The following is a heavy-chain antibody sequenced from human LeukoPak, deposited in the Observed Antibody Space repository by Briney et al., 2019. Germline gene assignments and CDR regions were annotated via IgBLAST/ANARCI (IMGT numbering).Heavy chain of an antibody. CDR3: ARGLGDCSSTSCYRYYFDY. D-gene: IGHD2-2*01. J-gene: IGHJ4*02. V-gene: IGHV1-8*01. CDR2: MNPNSGNT. Sequence: EASVKLSCKGSGYTFTNYDINWVRQATGQGLEWMGWMNPNSGNTGYAQKFQGRVTMTRNTSISTAYMELSSLRSEDTAVYYCARGLGDCSSTSCYRYYFDYWGQGTLVTVSS. CDR1: GYTFTNYD.